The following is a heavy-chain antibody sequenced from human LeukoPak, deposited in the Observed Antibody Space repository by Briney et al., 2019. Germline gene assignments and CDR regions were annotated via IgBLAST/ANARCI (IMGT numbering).Heavy chain of an antibody. CDR2: INPSGGST. CDR3: ARDVREYYGSGSYYYYYGMDV. D-gene: IGHD3-10*01. J-gene: IGHJ6*04. V-gene: IGHV1-46*01. Sequence: ASVKVSCKASGYTFTSYYMHWVRQAPGQGLEWMGIINPSGGSTSYAQKFQGRVTMTRDTSTSTVYMELSSLRSEDTAVYYCARDVREYYGSGSYYYYYGMDVWGKGTTVTVS. CDR1: GYTFTSYY.